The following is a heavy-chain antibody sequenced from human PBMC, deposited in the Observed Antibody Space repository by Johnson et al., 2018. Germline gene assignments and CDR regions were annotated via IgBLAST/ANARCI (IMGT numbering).Heavy chain of an antibody. CDR2: ISYSGNT. V-gene: IGHV4-59*06. CDR1: GGSITTYY. CDR3: AGYYDFWRAKYYFHY. D-gene: IGHD3-3*01. J-gene: IGHJ4*02. Sequence: QVQLQESGPGLVKPSETLSLTCTVSGGSITTYYWSWIRQPPGKGLEWIGYISYSGNTYSNPSLKSRLTMSVDTSKNQFSLTLSSVTAADTAVYYCAGYYDFWRAKYYFHYWGQGTRVTVSS.